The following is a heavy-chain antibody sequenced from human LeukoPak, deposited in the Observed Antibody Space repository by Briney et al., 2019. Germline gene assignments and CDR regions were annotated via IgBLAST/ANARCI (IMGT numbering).Heavy chain of an antibody. CDR3: ARGGRGGSYYGNWLDP. CDR1: GGTFSSYA. J-gene: IGHJ5*02. Sequence: ASVKVSCKASGGTFSSYAISWVRQAPGQGLEWMGGIIPIFGTANYAQKFQGRVTITADESTSTAYMELSSLRSEDMAVYYCARGGRGGSYYGNWLDPWGQGTLVTVSS. CDR2: IIPIFGTA. D-gene: IGHD2-15*01. V-gene: IGHV1-69*01.